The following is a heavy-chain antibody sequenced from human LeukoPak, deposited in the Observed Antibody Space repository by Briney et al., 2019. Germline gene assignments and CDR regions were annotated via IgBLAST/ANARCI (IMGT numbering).Heavy chain of an antibody. V-gene: IGHV3-15*01. D-gene: IGHD2-15*01. J-gene: IGHJ3*02. Sequence: GGSLRLSCAASGFTFSNAWMSWVRQAPGKGLEWVGRIKTKTDGGTTDYAAPVKGRFTISRDDSKNTLYLLMNSLKTEDTAVYYCTTEVLECATDGTFDIWGQGTMVTVSS. CDR1: GFTFSNAW. CDR2: IKTKTDGGTT. CDR3: TTEVLECATDGTFDI.